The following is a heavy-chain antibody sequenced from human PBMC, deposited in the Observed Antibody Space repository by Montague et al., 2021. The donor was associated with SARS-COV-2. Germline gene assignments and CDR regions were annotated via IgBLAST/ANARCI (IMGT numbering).Heavy chain of an antibody. CDR1: GGSLSGDH. V-gene: IGHV4-34*01. J-gene: IGHJ4*02. D-gene: IGHD3-10*01. Sequence: SETLSLTCAVYGGSLSGDHWSWIRQPPGKGLEWIGEVNHSGHTNYNVSLKSRVTMSVDTSKSQFSLKVRSVTAADTAVYYCARGPVGVARRLRYYFDQWGQGTLVSVPS. CDR3: ARGPVGVARRLRYYFDQ. CDR2: VNHSGHT.